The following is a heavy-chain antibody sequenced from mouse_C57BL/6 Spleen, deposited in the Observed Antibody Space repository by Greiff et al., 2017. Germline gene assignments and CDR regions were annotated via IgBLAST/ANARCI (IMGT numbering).Heavy chain of an antibody. CDR3: ARGNYGNYWYFDV. CDR1: GFSLTSYG. V-gene: IGHV2-2*01. CDR2: IWSGGST. D-gene: IGHD2-1*01. J-gene: IGHJ1*03. Sequence: QVQLQQSGPGLVKPSQSLSITCTVSGFSLTSYGVHWVRQSPGKGLEWLGVIWSGGSTDYNAAFIYRLSISKDNSKSQVFFKMNSLQAADTAIYYGARGNYGNYWYFDVWGTGTTVTVSS.